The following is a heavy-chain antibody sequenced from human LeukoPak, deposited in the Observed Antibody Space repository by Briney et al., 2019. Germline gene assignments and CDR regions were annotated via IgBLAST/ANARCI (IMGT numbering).Heavy chain of an antibody. V-gene: IGHV4-34*01. D-gene: IGHD1-1*01. Sequence: SETLSLTCAVYGGSFSGYYWSWIRQPPGKGLEWIGEINHSGSTNYNPSLKSRVTISVDTSKNQLSLKLSSVTAADTAVYYCARGKELERAFDYWGQGTLVTVSS. CDR1: GGSFSGYY. CDR2: INHSGST. J-gene: IGHJ4*02. CDR3: ARGKELERAFDY.